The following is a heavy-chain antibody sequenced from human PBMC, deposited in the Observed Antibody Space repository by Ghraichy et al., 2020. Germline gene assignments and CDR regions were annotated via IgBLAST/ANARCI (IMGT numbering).Heavy chain of an antibody. CDR3: AKEDYYGSGSYYKPYYFDS. V-gene: IGHV3-23*01. J-gene: IGHJ4*02. CDR2: ISGSGGST. D-gene: IGHD3-10*01. CDR1: GFPFSRYA. Sequence: GGSLRLSCAASGFPFSRYAMSWVRQAPGKGLEWVSAISGSGGSTYYADSVKGRFTISRDNSKNTLYLQMNSLRVEDTAVYYCAKEDYYGSGSYYKPYYFDSWGQGTLVTVSS.